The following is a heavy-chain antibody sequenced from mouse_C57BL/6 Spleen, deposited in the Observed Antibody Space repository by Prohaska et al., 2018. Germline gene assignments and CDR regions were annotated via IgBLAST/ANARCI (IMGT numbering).Heavy chain of an antibody. CDR2: INPSSGYT. Sequence: GAELARPGASVKMSCKSSGYTFTSYTMHWVKQRPEQGLEWIGYINPSSGYTKYNQKFKDKATLTADKASSTAYMQLRSLTSEDSAVYYCARGDYSTPFAYWGQGTLVTVSA. J-gene: IGHJ3*01. D-gene: IGHD2-5*01. V-gene: IGHV1-4*01. CDR3: ARGDYSTPFAY. CDR1: GYTFTSYT.